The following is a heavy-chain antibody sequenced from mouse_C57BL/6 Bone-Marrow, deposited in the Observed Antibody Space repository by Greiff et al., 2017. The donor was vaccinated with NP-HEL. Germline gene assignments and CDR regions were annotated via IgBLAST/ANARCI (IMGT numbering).Heavy chain of an antibody. CDR2: INYDGSST. CDR1: GFTFSDYY. Sequence: EVKLVESEGGLVQPGSSMKLSCTASGFTFSDYYMAWVRQVPEKGLEWVANINYDGSSTYYLDSLKSRFIISRDNAKNILYLQMSSLKSEDTATYYCARIGDGYLDYWGQGTTLTVSS. V-gene: IGHV5-16*01. J-gene: IGHJ2*01. D-gene: IGHD2-3*01. CDR3: ARIGDGYLDY.